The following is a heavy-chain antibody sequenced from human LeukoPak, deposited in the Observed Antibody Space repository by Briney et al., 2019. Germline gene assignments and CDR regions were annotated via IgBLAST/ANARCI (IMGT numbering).Heavy chain of an antibody. V-gene: IGHV4-30-4*01. J-gene: IGHJ4*02. CDR3: ARADYHDSSGYYPLSY. Sequence: SQTLSLTCTVSGDSISSGDYYWSWIRQPPGKGLEWIGYIYYSGSTYYNPSLKGRVTISVDTSKNQFSLKLSSVTAADTAVYYCARADYHDSSGYYPLSYWGQGTLVTVSS. CDR1: GDSISSGDYY. CDR2: IYYSGST. D-gene: IGHD3-22*01.